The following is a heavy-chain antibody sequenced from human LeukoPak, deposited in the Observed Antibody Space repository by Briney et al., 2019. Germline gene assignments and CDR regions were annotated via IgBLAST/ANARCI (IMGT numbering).Heavy chain of an antibody. CDR3: ARGRDYYDSSGYYPRGNWFDP. J-gene: IGHJ5*02. V-gene: IGHV3-74*01. Sequence: GGSLRLSCAASGFTFSSYWMHWVRQAPGKGLVWVSRINSDGSSTSYADSVKGRFTISRDNAKNTLYLQMNGLRAEDTAVYYCARGRDYYDSSGYYPRGNWFDPWGQGTLVTVSS. CDR1: GFTFSSYW. D-gene: IGHD3-22*01. CDR2: INSDGSST.